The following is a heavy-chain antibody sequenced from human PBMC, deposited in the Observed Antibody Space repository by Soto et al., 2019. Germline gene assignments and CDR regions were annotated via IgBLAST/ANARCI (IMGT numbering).Heavy chain of an antibody. CDR1: GFTVSTYG. Sequence: QVQLVESGGGVVQPGRSLRLSCAVSGFTVSTYGMHWVRQAPGKGLEWVAVISRDGGTKYYADYVKGRFPISRDNSRNTLVLEMNGLRGDARAVYYCTGEVASGYWGQGTLVTVSS. D-gene: IGHD3-10*01. V-gene: IGHV3-30*03. CDR2: ISRDGGTK. J-gene: IGHJ4*02. CDR3: TGEVASGY.